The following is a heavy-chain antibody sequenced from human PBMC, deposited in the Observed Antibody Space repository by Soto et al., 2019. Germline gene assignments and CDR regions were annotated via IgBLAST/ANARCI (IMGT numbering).Heavy chain of an antibody. J-gene: IGHJ6*02. V-gene: IGHV6-1*01. D-gene: IGHD6-19*01. CDR1: GDSVSSNSAA. Sequence: SQTLSLTCAISGDSVSSNSAAWNWIRQSPSRGLEWLGRTYYRSKWYNDYAVSVKSRITINPDTSKNQFSLQLNSVTPEDTAVYYCARAESGWYRYDHYYGMDVWGQGTTVTVSS. CDR3: ARAESGWYRYDHYYGMDV. CDR2: TYYRSKWYN.